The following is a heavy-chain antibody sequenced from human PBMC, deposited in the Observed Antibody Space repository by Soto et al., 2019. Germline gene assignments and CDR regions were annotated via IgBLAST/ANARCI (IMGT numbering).Heavy chain of an antibody. V-gene: IGHV4-61*01. CDR1: GGSVSSGSYY. CDR2: IYYSGST. J-gene: IGHJ5*02. Sequence: SETLSLTCTVSGGSVSSGSYYWSWIRQPPGKGLEWIGYIYYSGSTNYNTSLKSRVTISVDTSKNQFYLKLSSVTAAETDVYYCACQDTARARYCSGGSCYVWFDPWGQGTLVTISS. D-gene: IGHD2-15*01. CDR3: ACQDTARARYCSGGSCYVWFDP.